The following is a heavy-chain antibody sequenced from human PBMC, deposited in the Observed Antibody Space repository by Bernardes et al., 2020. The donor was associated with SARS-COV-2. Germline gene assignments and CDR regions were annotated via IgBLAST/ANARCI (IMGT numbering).Heavy chain of an antibody. J-gene: IGHJ4*02. Sequence: SVKVSCKASGFTFTSSAVQWVRQARGQRLEWIGWIVVGSGNTNYAQKFQERVTITRDMSTSTAYMELSSLRSEDTAVYYCAADDRYNWNDFDYWGQGTLVTVSS. V-gene: IGHV1-58*01. CDR1: GFTFTSSA. CDR2: IVVGSGNT. D-gene: IGHD1-1*01. CDR3: AADDRYNWNDFDY.